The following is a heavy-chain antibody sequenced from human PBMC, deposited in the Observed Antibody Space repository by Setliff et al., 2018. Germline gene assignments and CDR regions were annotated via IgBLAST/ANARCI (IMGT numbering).Heavy chain of an antibody. CDR2: ISSRGSI. CDR3: ARDGVYYAMDV. V-gene: IGHV3-48*03. Sequence: SCKASGYTFTRYYMYWVRQAPGQGLEWVSYISSRGSIYYANSVKGRFTISRDNAQNSLHLQMDSLRAEDTAVYYCARDGVYYAMDVWGQGTTVTVSS. J-gene: IGHJ6*02. CDR1: GYTFTRYY.